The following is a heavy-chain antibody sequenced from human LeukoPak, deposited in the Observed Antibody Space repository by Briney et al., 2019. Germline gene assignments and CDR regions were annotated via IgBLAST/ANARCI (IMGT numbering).Heavy chain of an antibody. CDR3: AKDRDYYDSSGSNWFDP. J-gene: IGHJ5*02. CDR2: ISGSGGST. V-gene: IGHV3-23*01. Sequence: GGSLRLSCAASGFTFSSYAMSWVRQAPGKGLEWVSAISGSGGSTYYADSVKGRFTISRDNSKNTLYLQMNSLRAEDTAVYYCAKDRDYYDSSGSNWFDPWGQGTLVTVSS. D-gene: IGHD3-22*01. CDR1: GFTFSSYA.